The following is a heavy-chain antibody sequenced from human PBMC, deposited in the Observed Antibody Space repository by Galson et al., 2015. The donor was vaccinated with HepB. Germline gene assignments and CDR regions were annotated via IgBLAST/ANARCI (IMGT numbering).Heavy chain of an antibody. D-gene: IGHD6-19*01. Sequence: SLRLSCAASGFTFSSYGMHWVRQAPGKGLEWVAFIRYDGSSKSYADSVKGRFTISRDNSKNTLYLQMNSLRAEDTAVYYCAKDDSSGCDYWGQGTLVTVSS. J-gene: IGHJ4*02. CDR1: GFTFSSYG. CDR3: AKDDSSGCDY. V-gene: IGHV3-30*02. CDR2: IRYDGSSK.